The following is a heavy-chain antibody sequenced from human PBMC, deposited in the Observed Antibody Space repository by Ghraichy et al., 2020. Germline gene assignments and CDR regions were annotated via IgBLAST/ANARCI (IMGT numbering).Heavy chain of an antibody. CDR3: ARRVRFLEWRPNSGWFDP. CDR2: IYYSGST. D-gene: IGHD3-3*01. J-gene: IGHJ5*02. CDR1: GGSISSSSYY. Sequence: SETLSLTCTVSGGSISSSSYYWGWIRQPPGKGLEWIGSIYYSGSTYYNPSLKSRVTISVDTSKNQFSLKLSSVTAADTAVYYCARRVRFLEWRPNSGWFDPWGQGTLVTVSS. V-gene: IGHV4-39*01.